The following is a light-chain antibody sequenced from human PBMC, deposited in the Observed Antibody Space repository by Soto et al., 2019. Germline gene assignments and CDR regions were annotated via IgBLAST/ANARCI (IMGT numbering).Light chain of an antibody. Sequence: QSVLTQPASVSGSPGQSITISCTGTSGDIGSYNRVSWYQQHPGNAPKLIIYEVTDRPSGVSNRFSGSKSGNTASLTISGLQAEDEAEYYCSSYTNINTRACVFGTGTKV. V-gene: IGLV2-14*01. J-gene: IGLJ1*01. CDR3: SSYTNINTRACV. CDR2: EVT. CDR1: SGDIGSYNR.